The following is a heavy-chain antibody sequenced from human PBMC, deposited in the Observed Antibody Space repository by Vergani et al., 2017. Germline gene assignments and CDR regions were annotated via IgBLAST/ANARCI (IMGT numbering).Heavy chain of an antibody. D-gene: IGHD1-26*01. V-gene: IGHV4-61*01. CDR3: ARGGWEPYYFDY. J-gene: IGHJ4*02. Sequence: QVQLQESGPGLVKPSETLSLTCTVSGGSVSSGSYYWSWIRQPPGKGLEWIGYIYYSGSTNYNPSLKSRVTISVDTSKNQFSLKLSYVTAADTAVYYCARGGWEPYYFDYWGQGTLVTVSS. CDR1: GGSVSSGSYY. CDR2: IYYSGST.